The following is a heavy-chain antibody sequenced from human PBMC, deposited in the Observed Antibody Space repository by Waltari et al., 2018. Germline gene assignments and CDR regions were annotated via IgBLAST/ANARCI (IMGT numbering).Heavy chain of an antibody. CDR2: ISYSGIT. D-gene: IGHD3-3*02. CDR1: GGSISSSGSY. J-gene: IGHJ5*02. V-gene: IGHV4-39*01. CDR3: ARFSKSANWIDP. Sequence: QLQLQESGPGLVKPSETLSLTCTVSGGSISSSGSYWGWIRQPPGKGLEWIGSISYSGITYDNTSLMSRVTISVDTSKNQCSLKLTSVIAAETAVFYCARFSKSANWIDPWGQGTLVTVSS.